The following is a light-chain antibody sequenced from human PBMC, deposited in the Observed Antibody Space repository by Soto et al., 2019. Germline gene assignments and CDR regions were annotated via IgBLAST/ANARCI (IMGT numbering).Light chain of an antibody. V-gene: IGLV2-11*01. CDR3: CSYAGRYTDV. CDR2: DVS. J-gene: IGLJ1*01. Sequence: QSVLTQPRSVSGSPGQSVTISCTGTSSDVGVYNYVSWYQQYPGKATKLMIYDVSKRPSGVPDRFSGSRSGNRASLTISGLQAEDEADYYCCSYAGRYTDVFGGGTKVTVL. CDR1: SSDVGVYNY.